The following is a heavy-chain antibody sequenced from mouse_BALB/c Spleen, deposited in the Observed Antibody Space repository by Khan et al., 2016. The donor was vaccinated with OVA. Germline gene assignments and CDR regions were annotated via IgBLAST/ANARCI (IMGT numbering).Heavy chain of an antibody. CDR2: INPTTGYT. CDR1: GYTFTSYW. J-gene: IGHJ2*01. Sequence: QVQLKESGAELAKPGASVKMSCKASGYTFTSYWMHWIKQRPGQGLEWIGYINPTTGYTDYNQKFKDKATLTADKSSSTAYMQLSSLTSDDSAVYYCARERIDYGGQGTALTVPS. CDR3: ARERIDY. V-gene: IGHV1-7*01.